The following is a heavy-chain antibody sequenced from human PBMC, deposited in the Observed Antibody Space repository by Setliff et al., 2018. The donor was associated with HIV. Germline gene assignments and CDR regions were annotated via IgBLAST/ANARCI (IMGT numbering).Heavy chain of an antibody. V-gene: IGHV4-59*01. D-gene: IGHD3-22*01. Sequence: SETLSLTCSVSGVSISVYYWNWIRQPPGKGLEWIGYMDNRGNTNYSPSHKSRITISVDTSKNHFSLKLNSVTAADTAVYYCARGVPPDLYYDSSHGYDAFDIWGQGTMVTVSS. CDR2: MDNRGNT. J-gene: IGHJ3*02. CDR1: GVSISVYY. CDR3: ARGVPPDLYYDSSHGYDAFDI.